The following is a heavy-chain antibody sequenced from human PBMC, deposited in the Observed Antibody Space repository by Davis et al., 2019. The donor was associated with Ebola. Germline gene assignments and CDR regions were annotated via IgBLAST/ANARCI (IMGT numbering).Heavy chain of an antibody. Sequence: PGGSLRLSCATSGFTFSSYGMHWVRQAPGKGLEWVAVISYDGSNKYYADSVKGRFTISRDNSKNTLYLQMNSLRAEDTAVYYCAKEQLHWGRVGRYYFDYWGQGTLVTVSS. D-gene: IGHD5-24*01. CDR1: GFTFSSYG. J-gene: IGHJ4*02. CDR2: ISYDGSNK. CDR3: AKEQLHWGRVGRYYFDY. V-gene: IGHV3-30*18.